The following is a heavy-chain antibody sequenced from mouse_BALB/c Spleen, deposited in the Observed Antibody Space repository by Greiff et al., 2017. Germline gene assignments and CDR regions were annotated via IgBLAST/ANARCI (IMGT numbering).Heavy chain of an antibody. D-gene: IGHD1-1*01. V-gene: IGHV1-4*02. Sequence: VKLVESAAELARPGASVKMSCKASGYTFTSYTMHWVKQRPGQGLEWIGYINPSSGYTEYNQKFKDKTTLTADKSSSTAYMQLSSLTSEDSAVYYCARIYYYGPVAYWGQGTLVTVSA. CDR2: INPSSGYT. CDR1: GYTFTSYT. CDR3: ARIYYYGPVAY. J-gene: IGHJ3*01.